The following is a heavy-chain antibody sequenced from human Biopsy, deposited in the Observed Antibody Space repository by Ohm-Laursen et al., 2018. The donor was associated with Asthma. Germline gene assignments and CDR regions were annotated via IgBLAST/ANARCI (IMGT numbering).Heavy chain of an antibody. J-gene: IGHJ5*02. V-gene: IGHV4-39*01. CDR1: GASMTTSNF. D-gene: IGHD6-19*01. Sequence: GTLSLTCIVSGASMTTSNFWAWIRQPPGRGLEWLGSVYYSGDSFYRTSLMSRLTMSVDTSRRQFSLRLTSVTAADTGVYYCARHWSGNGWADVHNWFDPWGPGTVVTVSS. CDR3: ARHWSGNGWADVHNWFDP. CDR2: VYYSGDS.